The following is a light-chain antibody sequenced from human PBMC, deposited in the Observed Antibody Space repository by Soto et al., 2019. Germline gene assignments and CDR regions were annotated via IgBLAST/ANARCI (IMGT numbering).Light chain of an antibody. CDR1: SSDVGGYNY. Sequence: QSALTQPPSASGSPGQSVTISCTGTSSDVGGYNYVSWYQQHPGKAPKLMIYEVIKRPSGVPDRFSGSKSGNTASLTVSGLQAEDEAEYYCGSYAGSNNVVFGGGTKVTVL. J-gene: IGLJ2*01. V-gene: IGLV2-8*01. CDR3: GSYAGSNNVV. CDR2: EVI.